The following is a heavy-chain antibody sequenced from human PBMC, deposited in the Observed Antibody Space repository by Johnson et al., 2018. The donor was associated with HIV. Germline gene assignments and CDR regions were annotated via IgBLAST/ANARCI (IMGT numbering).Heavy chain of an antibody. CDR3: AKVGLYSGYEYDAFDI. J-gene: IGHJ3*02. D-gene: IGHD5-12*01. CDR2: ISYDGSNK. CDR1: GFTFSSYA. Sequence: QVQLVESGGGVVQPGRSLRLSCAASGFTFSSYAMHWVRQAPGKGLEWVAVISYDGSNKYYADSVKGRLTISRDNSKNTLYLQMNSLRAEDTAVYYCAKVGLYSGYEYDAFDIWGQGTMVTVSS. V-gene: IGHV3-30*04.